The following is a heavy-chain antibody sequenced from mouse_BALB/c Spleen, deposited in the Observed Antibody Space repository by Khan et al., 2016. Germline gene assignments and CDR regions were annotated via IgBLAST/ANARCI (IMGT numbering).Heavy chain of an antibody. CDR3: ARMARK. Sequence: VQLKEPGAELVKSGATVKLSRKASGFNINDTNRHWLKQCPEQGLEWIGWIDPPIGITKYDPKLHGKAPIVAGTSSNTAYLQLSSLTSEDTAVYYCARMARKWGQGTTLTVSS. J-gene: IGHJ2*01. V-gene: IGHV14-3*02. CDR2: IDPPIGIT. CDR1: GFNINDTN.